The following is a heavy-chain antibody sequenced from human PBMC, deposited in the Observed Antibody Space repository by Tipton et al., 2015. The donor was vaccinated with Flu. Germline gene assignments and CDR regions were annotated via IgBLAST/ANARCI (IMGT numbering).Heavy chain of an antibody. D-gene: IGHD3-10*01. Sequence: TLSLTCSVSGGPITSSSYYWGWIRQPPGRPLEWVGSIYYTGYRYDNPSLKSRLAMSIDTSQSQFSLRLSSMTAADTAVYFCARVIRMTMIRGIRDPYYFDFWGQGMLVTVSS. J-gene: IGHJ4*02. V-gene: IGHV4-39*07. CDR2: IYYTGYR. CDR3: ARVIRMTMIRGIRDPYYFDF. CDR1: GGPITSSSYY.